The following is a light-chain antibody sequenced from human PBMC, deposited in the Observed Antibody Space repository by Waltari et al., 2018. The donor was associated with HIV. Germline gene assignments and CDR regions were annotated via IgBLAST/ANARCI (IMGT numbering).Light chain of an antibody. CDR3: LLSYSGARPAI. J-gene: IGLJ2*01. Sequence: QAVVTQEPALTVSPGGTVTLTCGSSSGPVTSGHYPHWFQQKPGQAPRALIYDTNNKHSWTPARFSGSLLGGKAALTLSGAQPDDEADYFCLLSYSGARPAIFGGGTKLSVL. V-gene: IGLV7-46*01. CDR2: DTN. CDR1: SGPVTSGHY.